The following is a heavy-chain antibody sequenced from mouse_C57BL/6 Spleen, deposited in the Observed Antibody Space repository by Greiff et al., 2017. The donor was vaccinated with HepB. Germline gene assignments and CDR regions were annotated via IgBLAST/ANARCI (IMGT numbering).Heavy chain of an antibody. CDR2: IYPRSGNT. V-gene: IGHV1-81*01. J-gene: IGHJ4*01. CDR3: ARSWGDPYAMDY. Sequence: VQLQQSGAELARPGASVKLSCKASGYTFTSYGISWVKQRTGQGLEWIGEIYPRSGNTYYNEKFKGKATLTADKSSSTAYMELRSLTSEDSAVYFCARSWGDPYAMDYWGQGTSVTVSS. CDR1: GYTFTSYG.